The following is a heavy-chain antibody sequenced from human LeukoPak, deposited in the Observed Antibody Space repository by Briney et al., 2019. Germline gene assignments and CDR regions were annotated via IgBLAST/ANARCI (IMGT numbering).Heavy chain of an antibody. D-gene: IGHD2-15*01. CDR3: TTGISLDY. J-gene: IGHJ4*02. CDR2: IKRKTDGGTT. V-gene: IGHV3-15*01. Sequence: TGGSLRLSCAASGFTFSNAWMSWVRQAPGKGLEWVGRIKRKTDGGTTDYAAPVKGRFTISRDDSKNTLYLQMNSLKTEDTAVYYCTTGISLDYWGQGTLVTVSS. CDR1: GFTFSNAW.